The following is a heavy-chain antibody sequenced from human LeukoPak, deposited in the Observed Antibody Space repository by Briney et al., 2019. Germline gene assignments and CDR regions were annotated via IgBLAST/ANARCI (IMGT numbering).Heavy chain of an antibody. CDR2: INPNSGGT. CDR3: ARDLGATWGSDY. D-gene: IGHD7-27*01. J-gene: IGHJ4*02. Sequence: ASVRVSCRXSRYTFTGYYMHWVRQAPGQGLEWMGRINPNSGGTNYAQKFQGRVTMTRDTFISTAYLELSSLRSDDTAVYYCARDLGATWGSDYWGQGTLVTVSS. V-gene: IGHV1-2*06. CDR1: RYTFTGYY.